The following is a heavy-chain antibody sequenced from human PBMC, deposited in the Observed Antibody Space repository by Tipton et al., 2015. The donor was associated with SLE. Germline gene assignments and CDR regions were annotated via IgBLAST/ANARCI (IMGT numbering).Heavy chain of an antibody. CDR1: GGSLSGSNYY. V-gene: IGHV4-39*01. CDR2: ITNNGNT. J-gene: IGHJ5*02. Sequence: TLSLTCTVSGGSLSGSNYYLDWIRQPPGKGPEWIGRITNNGNTYYIPSLQSRVTMSVDTSKNHFSLKLSSVTAADTAVYYCARHDTNYGRNWFDPWGQGTLVTVSS. D-gene: IGHD2-8*01. CDR3: ARHDTNYGRNWFDP.